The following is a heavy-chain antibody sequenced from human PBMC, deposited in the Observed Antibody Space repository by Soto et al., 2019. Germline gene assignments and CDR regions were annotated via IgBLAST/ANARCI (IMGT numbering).Heavy chain of an antibody. V-gene: IGHV3-23*01. D-gene: IGHD4-4*01. Sequence: SGGGLVQPGGSLRLSCAASGFTFSSYAMSWVRQAPGTGLEWVSAISGSGGSTYYADSVKGRFTISRDNSKNTLYLQMNSLRAEDTAVYYCAKSLTVTNYYYYYGMDVWGQGTTVTVSS. CDR1: GFTFSSYA. CDR2: ISGSGGST. J-gene: IGHJ6*02. CDR3: AKSLTVTNYYYYYGMDV.